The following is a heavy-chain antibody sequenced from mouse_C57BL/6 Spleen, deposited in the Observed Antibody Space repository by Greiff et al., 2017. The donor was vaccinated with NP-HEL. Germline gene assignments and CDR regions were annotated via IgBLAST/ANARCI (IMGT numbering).Heavy chain of an antibody. J-gene: IGHJ3*01. V-gene: IGHV1-59*01. Sequence: QVQLQQPGAELVRPGTSVKLSCKASGYTFTSYWMHWVKQRPGQGLEWIGVIDPSDSYTNYNQKFKGKATLTVDTSSSTAYMQLSSLTSEDSAVYYCARTYDYDVSWFAYWGQGTLVTVSA. CDR2: IDPSDSYT. CDR3: ARTYDYDVSWFAY. D-gene: IGHD2-4*01. CDR1: GYTFTSYW.